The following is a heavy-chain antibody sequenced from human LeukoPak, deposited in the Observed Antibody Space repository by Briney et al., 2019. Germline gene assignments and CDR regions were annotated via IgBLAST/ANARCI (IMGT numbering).Heavy chain of an antibody. Sequence: PGRSLRLSCAASGFTFSSYAMSWVRQAPGKGLEWVSTFSGTSGNTYYADSVKGRFTISRDNSKNTLYLQMNSLRAEDTAVYYCASLRGLNDYLVPWGQGTLVTVSS. J-gene: IGHJ5*02. CDR1: GFTFSSYA. CDR3: ASLRGLNDYLVP. V-gene: IGHV3-23*01. D-gene: IGHD2/OR15-2a*01. CDR2: FSGTSGNT.